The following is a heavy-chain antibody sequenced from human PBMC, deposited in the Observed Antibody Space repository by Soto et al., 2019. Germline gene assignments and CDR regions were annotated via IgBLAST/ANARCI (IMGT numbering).Heavy chain of an antibody. D-gene: IGHD6-13*01. J-gene: IGHJ4*02. CDR1: GFTFSSHA. Sequence: GGSLRLSCTASGFTFSSHAMTWVRQAPGKGLEWVSGLSDSGGSTYYADSVRGRFTISRDNSMNTLYLQMNTLRAEDTAVYYCAKVSSSWYSGFFDLWGQGTLVTVSS. CDR3: AKVSSSWYSGFFDL. V-gene: IGHV3-23*01. CDR2: LSDSGGST.